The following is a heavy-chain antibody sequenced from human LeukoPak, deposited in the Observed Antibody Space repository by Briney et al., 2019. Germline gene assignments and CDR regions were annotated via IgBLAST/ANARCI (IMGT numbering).Heavy chain of an antibody. CDR2: IKEDGSEK. Sequence: GGSLRLSCAGSGFTFSTYWLSWVSQAPGKGLEWVANIKEDGSEKYYVDSVKGRFTISRDNAKNSLYLQMNSLRAEDTAVYYCARQGTSHFDYWGQGTLVTVSS. CDR3: ARQGTSHFDY. J-gene: IGHJ4*02. V-gene: IGHV3-7*01. CDR1: GFTFSTYW.